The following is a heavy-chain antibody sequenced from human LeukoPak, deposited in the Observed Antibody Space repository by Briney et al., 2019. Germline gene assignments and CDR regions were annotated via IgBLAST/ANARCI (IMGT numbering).Heavy chain of an antibody. CDR3: ARLHGYGSEPAFDY. J-gene: IGHJ4*02. D-gene: IGHD3-10*01. V-gene: IGHV4-61*02. Sequence: SETLSLTCTVSGGSISSGSYYWSWIRQPAGKGLEWIGRIYTSGSTNYNPSLKSRVTIAVDTSKNQFSLKLSSVTAADTAVYYCARLHGYGSEPAFDYWGQGTLVTVSS. CDR2: IYTSGST. CDR1: GGSISSGSYY.